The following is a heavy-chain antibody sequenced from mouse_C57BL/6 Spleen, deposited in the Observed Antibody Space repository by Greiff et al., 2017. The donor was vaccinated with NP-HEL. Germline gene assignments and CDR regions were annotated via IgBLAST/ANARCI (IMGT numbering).Heavy chain of an antibody. CDR3: ARDDYGSDY. J-gene: IGHJ2*01. CDR1: GYTFTDYY. CDR2: INPNNGGT. D-gene: IGHD2-4*01. V-gene: IGHV1-26*01. Sequence: EVQLQQSGPELVKPGASVKISCKASGYTFTDYYMNWVKQSHGKSLEWIGDINPNNGGTSYNQKFKGKATLTVDKSSSTAYMELRSLTSEDSAVYYCARDDYGSDYWGQSTTLTVSS.